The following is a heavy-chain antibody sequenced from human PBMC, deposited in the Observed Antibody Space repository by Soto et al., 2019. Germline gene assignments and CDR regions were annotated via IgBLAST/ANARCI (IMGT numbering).Heavy chain of an antibody. CDR2: IYPSESDT. CDR3: ARVDYYDSHGYYPFTEV. CDR1: GCIFNNYW. D-gene: IGHD3-22*01. Sequence: AEFLIIYCQCSGCIFNNYWIAWVRQIPWKGLEWMGIIYPSESDTRYSPSFEGQVTISADKSISTAYLQWSSLKASDTAMYYCARVDYYDSHGYYPFTEVLGQETTVPLS. V-gene: IGHV5-51*01. J-gene: IGHJ6*02.